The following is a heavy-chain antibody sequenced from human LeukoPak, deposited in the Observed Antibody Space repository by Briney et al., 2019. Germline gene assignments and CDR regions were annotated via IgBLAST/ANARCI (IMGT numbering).Heavy chain of an antibody. V-gene: IGHV4-59*01. D-gene: IGHD3-16*01. J-gene: IGHJ3*02. CDR1: GGSISGYY. CDR2: IYYSGNT. CDR3: ARTYVANSFDI. Sequence: PSETLSLTCTVSGGSISGYYWNWIRQPPGKGLEWIGYIYYSGNTIYNPSLKSRVTISVDTSKNQLSLKLSSVTAADTAVYYCARTYVANSFDIWGQGTMVTVSS.